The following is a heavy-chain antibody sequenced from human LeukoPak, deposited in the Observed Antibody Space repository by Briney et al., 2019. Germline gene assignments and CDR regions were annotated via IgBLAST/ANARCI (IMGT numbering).Heavy chain of an antibody. V-gene: IGHV3-23*01. CDR3: AKGMSGSAPYNWFDP. CDR2: ISGSGGSA. D-gene: IGHD2-15*01. Sequence: PGGSLRLSCAASGIRFSSYAMSWVRQAPGKGLEWVSAISGSGGSAFYADLVKGRFTISRDNSKNTLYLQMNGLRVEDTAVFYCAKGMSGSAPYNWFDPWGQGTLVTVSS. J-gene: IGHJ5*02. CDR1: GIRFSSYA.